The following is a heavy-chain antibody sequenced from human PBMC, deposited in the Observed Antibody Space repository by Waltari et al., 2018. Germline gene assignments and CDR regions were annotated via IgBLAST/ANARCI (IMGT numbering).Heavy chain of an antibody. CDR3: ARRGTGDYYYYGMDV. CDR2: IYHSGST. J-gene: IGHJ6*02. CDR1: GGSISSYY. D-gene: IGHD7-27*01. Sequence: QVQLQESGPGLVKPSETLSLTCTVSGGSISSYYWSWIRQPPGKGLEWIGSIYHSGSTYYNPSLKSRVTISVDTSKNQFSLKLSSVTAADTAVYYCARRGTGDYYYYGMDVWGQGTTVTVSS. V-gene: IGHV4-59*08.